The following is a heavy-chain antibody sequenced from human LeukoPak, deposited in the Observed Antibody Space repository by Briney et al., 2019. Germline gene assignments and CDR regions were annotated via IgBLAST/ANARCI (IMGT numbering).Heavy chain of an antibody. V-gene: IGHV3-7*01. Sequence: GGSLRLSCAVSGFTASGFTFSRNSMSWVRQAPGKGLDWVASIREDGSEKYYVDSVKGRFTISRDNAKNSLYLQMNSLRAEDTAVYYCARDIHPHEWLVLLLWGQGTLVTVSS. D-gene: IGHD6-19*01. CDR1: GFTFSRNS. J-gene: IGHJ4*02. CDR2: IREDGSEK. CDR3: ARDIHPHEWLVLLL.